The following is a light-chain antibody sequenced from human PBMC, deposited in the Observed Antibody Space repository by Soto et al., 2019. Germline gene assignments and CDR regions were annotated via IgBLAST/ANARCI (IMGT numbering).Light chain of an antibody. Sequence: AIQLAQSPSSLSASVGDTVTITCRASQDIKDDLGWYQQKPREAPKLLIYGASNLQGGVPSRFSGSGSGTGFTLTSSSLHPEDFATYYCLQDYNYPYTFGQGTKLEIK. V-gene: IGKV1-6*01. CDR1: QDIKDD. CDR3: LQDYNYPYT. J-gene: IGKJ2*01. CDR2: GAS.